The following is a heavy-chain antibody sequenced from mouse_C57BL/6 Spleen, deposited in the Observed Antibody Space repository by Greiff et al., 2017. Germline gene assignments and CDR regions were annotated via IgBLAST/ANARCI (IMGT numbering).Heavy chain of an antibody. CDR3: ARYFTTVVATPAY. CDR1: GYTFTSYW. Sequence: VQLQESGAELAKPGASVKLSCKASGYTFTSYWMHWVKQRPGQGLEWIGYINPSSGYTKYKQKFKDKATLTADKSSSTAYMQLSSLTYEDSAVYYCARYFTTVVATPAYWGQGTLVTVSA. J-gene: IGHJ3*01. D-gene: IGHD1-1*01. V-gene: IGHV1-7*01. CDR2: INPSSGYT.